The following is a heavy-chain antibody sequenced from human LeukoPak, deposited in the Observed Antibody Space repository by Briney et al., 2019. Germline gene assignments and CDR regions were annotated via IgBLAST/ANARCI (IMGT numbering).Heavy chain of an antibody. J-gene: IGHJ4*02. D-gene: IGHD4-17*01. Sequence: GAPVKVSCKASGYTFTGYYIHWVRQAPGQGLEWMGWINPNSGGTNYAQKFQGRVTMTRDTSISTAYMELSRLRSDDTAVYYCARGFGSRRLGDLSPLGYWGQGTLVTVSS. CDR1: GYTFTGYY. V-gene: IGHV1-2*02. CDR2: INPNSGGT. CDR3: ARGFGSRRLGDLSPLGY.